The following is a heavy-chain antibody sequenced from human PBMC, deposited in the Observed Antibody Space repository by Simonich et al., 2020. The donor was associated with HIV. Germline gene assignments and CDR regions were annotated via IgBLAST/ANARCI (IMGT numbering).Heavy chain of an antibody. D-gene: IGHD6-13*01. CDR2: INHSGST. Sequence: QVQLQQWGAGLLKPSETLSLTCAVYGGSFSCYYWSWIRQPPGKGLEWIGEINHSGSTHYNPSLKSRVTISVDTSKNQFSLKLSSVTAADTAVYYCARLTAGGLGEYFQHWGQGTLVTVSS. CDR1: GGSFSCYY. J-gene: IGHJ1*01. CDR3: ARLTAGGLGEYFQH. V-gene: IGHV4-34*01.